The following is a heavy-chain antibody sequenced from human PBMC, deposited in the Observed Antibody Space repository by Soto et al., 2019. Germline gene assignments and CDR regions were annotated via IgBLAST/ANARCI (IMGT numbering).Heavy chain of an antibody. V-gene: IGHV1-8*01. CDR3: ARAHYYDSSGYYPNFDY. CDR1: GYTFTSYD. CDR2: MNPNSGNT. Sequence: QVQLVQSGAEVKKPGASVKVSCKASGYTFTSYDINWVRQATGQGLEWMGWMNPNSGNTGYAQKFQGRVTMNRKTSISTAYMELSSLRSEDTAVYYCARAHYYDSSGYYPNFDYWGQGTLVTVSS. J-gene: IGHJ4*02. D-gene: IGHD3-22*01.